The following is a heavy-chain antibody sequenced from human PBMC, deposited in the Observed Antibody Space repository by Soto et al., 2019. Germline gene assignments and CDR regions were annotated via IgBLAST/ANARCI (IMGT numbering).Heavy chain of an antibody. CDR3: ARPHDYSSYESGGYYYGMDV. CDR2: IIPIFGTA. D-gene: IGHD4-4*01. V-gene: IGHV1-69*01. CDR1: GGTFSSYA. J-gene: IGHJ6*02. Sequence: QVQLVQSGAEVKKPGSSVKVSCKASGGTFSSYAISWVRQAPGQGLEWMGGIIPIFGTADYAQKFQGRVTITADESTSTAYMELSSLRSEDTAVYYCARPHDYSSYESGGYYYGMDVWGQGTTVTVSS.